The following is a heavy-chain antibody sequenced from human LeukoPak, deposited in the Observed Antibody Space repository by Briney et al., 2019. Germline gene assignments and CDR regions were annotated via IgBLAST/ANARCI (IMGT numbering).Heavy chain of an antibody. CDR2: IKQDGSEK. V-gene: IGHV3-7*01. CDR1: GFTFTTYW. CDR3: ARGVSPLNYYFDY. J-gene: IGHJ4*02. D-gene: IGHD6-13*01. Sequence: PGESLRLSCAASGFTFTTYWMSWVRQAPGKGLEWVANIKQDGSEKYYVDSVKGRFTISRDNAKNSLYLQMNSLRAEDTAVYYCARGVSPLNYYFDYWGQGTLVTVSS.